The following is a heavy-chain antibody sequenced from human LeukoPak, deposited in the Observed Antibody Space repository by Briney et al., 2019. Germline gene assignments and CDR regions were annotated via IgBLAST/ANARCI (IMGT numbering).Heavy chain of an antibody. V-gene: IGHV4-59*01. CDR3: ARPSSGPYAFDI. Sequence: SETLSLTCAVSGGSISGYYWSWIRQPPGKGLEWIGYIRYSGSTNYNPSLKSRVTISVDTSKNQFSLKLSSVTAADTAVYYCARPSSGPYAFDIWGQGTMVTVSS. D-gene: IGHD6-6*01. CDR1: GGSISGYY. CDR2: IRYSGST. J-gene: IGHJ3*02.